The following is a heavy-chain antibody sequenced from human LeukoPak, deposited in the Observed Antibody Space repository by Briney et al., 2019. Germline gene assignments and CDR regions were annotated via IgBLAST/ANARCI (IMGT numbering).Heavy chain of an antibody. CDR2: ISSDGSNK. J-gene: IGHJ3*02. Sequence: GGSLRLSCAGSGVTFSSYAMQWVRQAPGKGLEWVAVISSDGSNKYYADSVKGRFTISRDNSKSTLYLQMNSLRPEDSAVYYCARDQDALTGNGAFGIWGRGTMVTVSS. CDR1: GVTFSSYA. V-gene: IGHV3-30-3*01. CDR3: ARDQDALTGNGAFGI. D-gene: IGHD3-9*01.